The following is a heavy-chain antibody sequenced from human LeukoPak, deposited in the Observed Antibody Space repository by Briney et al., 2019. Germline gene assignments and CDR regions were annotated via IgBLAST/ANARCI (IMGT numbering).Heavy chain of an antibody. CDR3: ARAFFGDLRFLEWPRGPSDAFDI. D-gene: IGHD3-3*01. CDR2: IYPGDSDT. CDR1: GYSFTSYW. Sequence: GESLKISCKGSGYSFTSYWIGWVRQMPGKGLEWMWIIYPGDSDTRYSPSFQGQVTISADKSISTAYLQWSSLKASDTAMYYCARAFFGDLRFLEWPRGPSDAFDIWGQGTMVTVSS. V-gene: IGHV5-51*03. J-gene: IGHJ3*02.